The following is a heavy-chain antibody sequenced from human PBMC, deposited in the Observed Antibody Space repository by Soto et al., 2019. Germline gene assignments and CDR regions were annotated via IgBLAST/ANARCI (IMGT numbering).Heavy chain of an antibody. Sequence: GGSLRLSCAASGFTFSSYAMGWLRQAPGTGPEWVAVVDGSGGDTSFADSVKGRFTISRDNSKNSLYLHMNSLRAEDTAIYYCAKEMVAAAYVETSPFDLWGQGTLVTVSS. V-gene: IGHV3-23*01. J-gene: IGHJ4*02. CDR3: AKEMVAAAYVETSPFDL. D-gene: IGHD2-15*01. CDR1: GFTFSSYA. CDR2: VDGSGGDT.